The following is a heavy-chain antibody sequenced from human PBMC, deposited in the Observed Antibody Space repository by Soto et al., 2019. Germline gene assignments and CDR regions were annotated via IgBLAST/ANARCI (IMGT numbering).Heavy chain of an antibody. V-gene: IGHV3-48*01. CDR1: GFTFSTYS. J-gene: IGHJ4*02. CDR2: ISSSSTTT. Sequence: HPGGSLRLSCTASGFTFSTYSMNWVRQAPGKGLEWVSYISSSSTTTYYADSVKGRFTISRDNDRSSLYLQMNSLRAGDTALYYCALGKFDYWGQGTLVTVSS. CDR3: ALGKFDY.